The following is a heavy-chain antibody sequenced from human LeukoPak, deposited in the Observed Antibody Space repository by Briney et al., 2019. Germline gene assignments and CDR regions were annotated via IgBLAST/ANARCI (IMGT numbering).Heavy chain of an antibody. CDR2: IYTSGST. V-gene: IGHV4-61*02. D-gene: IGHD3-10*01. Sequence: SETLSLTCTVSGGSISSGPYYWSWIRQPAGKGLEWIGRIYTSGSTNYSPSLKSRVTISLDTSKNQFSLKLTSVTAADTAVYYCARGEYYYGSGSSPVGDYWGQGTLVTVSS. CDR1: GGSISSGPYY. CDR3: ARGEYYYGSGSSPVGDY. J-gene: IGHJ4*02.